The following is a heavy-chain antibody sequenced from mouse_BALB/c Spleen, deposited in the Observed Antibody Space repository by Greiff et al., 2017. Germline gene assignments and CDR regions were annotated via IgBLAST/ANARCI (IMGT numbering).Heavy chain of an antibody. V-gene: IGHV5-6-5*01. CDR1: GFTFSSYA. J-gene: IGHJ4*01. CDR3: ARNLRYAMDY. Sequence: DAKLVESGGGLVKPGGSLKLSCAASGFTFSSYAMSWVRQTPEKRLEWVASISSGGSTYYPDSVKGRFTISRDNARNILYLQMSSLRSEDTAMYYCARNLRYAMDYWGQGTSVTVSS. D-gene: IGHD1-1*01. CDR2: ISSGGST.